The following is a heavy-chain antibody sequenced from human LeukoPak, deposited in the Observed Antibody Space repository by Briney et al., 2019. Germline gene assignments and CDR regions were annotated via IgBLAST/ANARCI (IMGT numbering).Heavy chain of an antibody. CDR3: ASYTKTGNFDY. V-gene: IGHV3-11*01. D-gene: IGHD7-27*01. CDR2: ISSSGSTI. J-gene: IGHJ4*02. CDR1: GFTFSDYY. Sequence: GGSLRLSCAASGFTFSDYYMSWIRQAPGKGLEWVSYISSSGSTIYYADSVKGRFTISRDNAKNSLYLQMNSLRAEDTAVYYCASYTKTGNFDYWGQGTLVTVSS.